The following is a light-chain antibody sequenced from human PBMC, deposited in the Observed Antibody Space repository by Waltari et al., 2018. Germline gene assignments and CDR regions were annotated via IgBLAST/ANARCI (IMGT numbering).Light chain of an antibody. J-gene: IGLJ3*02. CDR3: SSYSSSNTWV. Sequence: QQPPGKPPKLIFYDCDVGKRPSGVTDRFSGSKSGNTASLTISGLQADDEADYYCSSYSSSNTWVFGGGTELTVL. V-gene: IGLV2-14*04. CDR2: DVG.